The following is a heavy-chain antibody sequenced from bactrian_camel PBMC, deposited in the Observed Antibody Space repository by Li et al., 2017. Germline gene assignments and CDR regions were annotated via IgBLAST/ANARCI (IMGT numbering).Heavy chain of an antibody. Sequence: HVQLVESGGGSVQAGGSLRLSCAVSKYPTGSCVAWFRQVSGKEREGVAAIQPGGGDTDYAKSVKGRVTISHDEADNMVYLQMNNLKPEDTAVYYCAADFVFVFPRYDSAYCSDRLGTQVTVS. D-gene: IGHD4*01. V-gene: IGHV3S1*01. CDR2: IQPGGGDT. J-gene: IGHJ4*01. CDR1: KYPTGSC.